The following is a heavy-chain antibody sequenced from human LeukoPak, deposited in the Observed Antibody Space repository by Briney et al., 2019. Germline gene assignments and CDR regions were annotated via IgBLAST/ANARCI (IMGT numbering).Heavy chain of an antibody. CDR2: INSDGSST. V-gene: IGHV3-74*01. J-gene: IGHJ4*02. CDR3: ARDPCSGGSCYVGGLDY. CDR1: GFTFSSYW. D-gene: IGHD2-15*01. Sequence: PGGSLRLSCAASGFTFSSYWMHWVRQAPGKGLVWVSRINSDGSSTSYADSVKGRFTISRDNAKNTLYLQMNSLRAEDTAVYYCARDPCSGGSCYVGGLDYWGQGTLVTVSS.